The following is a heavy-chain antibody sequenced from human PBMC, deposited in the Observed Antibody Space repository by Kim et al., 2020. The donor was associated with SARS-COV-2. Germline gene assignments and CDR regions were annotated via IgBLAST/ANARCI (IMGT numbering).Heavy chain of an antibody. CDR2: IWYDGSNK. Sequence: GGSLRLSCAASGFTFSSYGMHWVRQAPGKGLEWVAVIWYDGSNKYYADSVKGRFTISRDNSKNTLYLQMNSLRAEDTAVYYCARSAPTDYDTGYYFDYWGQGTLVTVSS. D-gene: IGHD3-22*01. CDR3: ARSAPTDYDTGYYFDY. CDR1: GFTFSSYG. V-gene: IGHV3-33*01. J-gene: IGHJ4*02.